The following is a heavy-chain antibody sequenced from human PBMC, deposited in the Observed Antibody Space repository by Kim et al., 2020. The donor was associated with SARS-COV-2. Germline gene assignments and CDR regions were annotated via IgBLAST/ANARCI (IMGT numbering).Heavy chain of an antibody. V-gene: IGHV3-66*01. CDR3: ARGAGIAAAGRGDY. Sequence: SVKDRVTNSRENAKNTRYIQMNSLRAEDTAVYYCARGAGIAAAGRGDYWGQGTLVTVSS. D-gene: IGHD6-13*01. J-gene: IGHJ4*02.